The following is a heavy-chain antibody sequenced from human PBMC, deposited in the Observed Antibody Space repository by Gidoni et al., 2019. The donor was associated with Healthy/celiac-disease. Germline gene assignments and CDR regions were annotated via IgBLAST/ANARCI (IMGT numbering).Heavy chain of an antibody. Sequence: EVQLLESGGGLVQPGGSLRLSCAASGFTFSSHAMSWVGQAPGKGLEWVAAISGSGGSTYYADSVKGRFTISRDNSKNTLYLQMNSLRAEDTAVYYCAKGIDCSSTSCYTKSNYYYGMDVWGQGTTVTVSS. CDR3: AKGIDCSSTSCYTKSNYYYGMDV. V-gene: IGHV3-23*01. CDR2: ISGSGGST. J-gene: IGHJ6*02. CDR1: GFTFSSHA. D-gene: IGHD2-2*02.